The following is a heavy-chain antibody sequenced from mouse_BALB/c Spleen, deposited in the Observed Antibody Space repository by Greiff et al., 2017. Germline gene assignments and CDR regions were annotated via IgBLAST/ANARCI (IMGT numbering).Heavy chain of an antibody. CDR2: ISYSGST. V-gene: IGHV3-8*02. J-gene: IGHJ1*01. CDR1: GDSITSGY. D-gene: IGHD2-14*01. Sequence: EVKLMESGPSLVKPSQTLSLTCSVTGDSITSGYWNWIRKFPGNKLEYMGYISYSGSTYYNPSLKSRISITRDTSKNQYYLQLNSVTTEDTATYYCARHYRYEDWYFDVWGAGTTVTVSS. CDR3: ARHYRYEDWYFDV.